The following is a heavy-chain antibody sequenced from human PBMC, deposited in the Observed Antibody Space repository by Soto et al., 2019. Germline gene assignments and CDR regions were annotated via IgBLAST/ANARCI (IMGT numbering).Heavy chain of an antibody. D-gene: IGHD6-19*01. CDR1: GYTFTSYG. V-gene: IGHV1-18*01. J-gene: IGHJ4*02. CDR3: ARSYSSGWTFDY. CDR2: MTAYTGNT. Sequence: QVQLVQSGAEVKKPGASVKVSCKASGYTFTSYGIIWVRQAPGQGLEGRGWMTAYTGNTNYAQKLQGRITMTTDTSTSTAYMELRSLRSDDTAGYYCARSYSSGWTFDYWGQGTLVTVSS.